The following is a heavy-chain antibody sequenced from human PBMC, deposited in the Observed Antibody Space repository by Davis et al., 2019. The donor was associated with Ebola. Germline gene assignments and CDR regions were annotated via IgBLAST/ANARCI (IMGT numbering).Heavy chain of an antibody. CDR2: ISAYNGNT. CDR1: GYTFTNHD. CDR3: ARDHFTAAAGISGMDV. Sequence: AASVKVSCKASGYTFTNHDINWVRQSNGQGLEWMGWISAYNGNTNYAQKLQGRVTMTTDTSTSTAYMELRSLRSDDTAVYYCARDHFTAAAGISGMDVWGQGTTVTVSS. V-gene: IGHV1-18*01. D-gene: IGHD6-13*01. J-gene: IGHJ6*02.